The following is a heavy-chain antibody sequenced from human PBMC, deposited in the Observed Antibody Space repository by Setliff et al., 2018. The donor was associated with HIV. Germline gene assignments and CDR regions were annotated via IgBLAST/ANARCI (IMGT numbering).Heavy chain of an antibody. Sequence: SETLSLTCTVSGGSISNSNYFWGWIRQPPGKGLEWIGSIYHSGSTYYNPSLKSRVTISVDTSKNQFSLKLSSVTAADTAVYYCARGSRQLTIFGVVFKTNYYFMDVWGKGTAVTVSS. J-gene: IGHJ6*03. D-gene: IGHD3-3*01. V-gene: IGHV4-39*01. CDR3: ARGSRQLTIFGVVFKTNYYFMDV. CDR1: GGSISNSNYF. CDR2: IYHSGST.